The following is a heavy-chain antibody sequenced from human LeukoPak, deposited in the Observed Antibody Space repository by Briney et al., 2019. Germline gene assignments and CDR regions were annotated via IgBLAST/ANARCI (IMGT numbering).Heavy chain of an antibody. Sequence: SETLSLTCTVSGGSISSFYWGWIRQPPGKGLEWIGYIYNRGSTDYNPSLKSRVTISVDTSKNQFSLKLSSVTAADTAVYYCARDVGGGSFFDYWGQGTLVTVSS. CDR2: IYNRGST. CDR3: ARDVGGGSFFDY. J-gene: IGHJ4*02. D-gene: IGHD2-15*01. V-gene: IGHV4-59*01. CDR1: GGSISSFY.